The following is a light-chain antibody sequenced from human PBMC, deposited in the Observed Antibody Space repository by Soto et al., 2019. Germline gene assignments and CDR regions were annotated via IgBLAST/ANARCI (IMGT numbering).Light chain of an antibody. Sequence: NFMLTQPHSVSESPGKTVTISCTRSSGSIASKYVQWYQQRPGSSPTTVIYEDNERPSGVPDRFSGSIDSSSNSASLTISGLKTEDEADYYCQSFDSTNVVFGGGTKLTV. CDR2: EDN. CDR1: SGSIASKY. CDR3: QSFDSTNVV. V-gene: IGLV6-57*01. J-gene: IGLJ2*01.